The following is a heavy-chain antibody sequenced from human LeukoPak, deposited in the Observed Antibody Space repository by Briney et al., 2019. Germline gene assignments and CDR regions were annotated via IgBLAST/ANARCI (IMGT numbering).Heavy chain of an antibody. J-gene: IGHJ4*02. Sequence: ASVKVSCKASGYTFTGYYMHWVRQAPGQGLEWMGGIIPIFGTANYAQKFQGRVTITADKSTSTAYMELSSLRSEDTAVYYCAWELTTGHIDYWGQGTLVTVSS. CDR1: GYTFTGYY. D-gene: IGHD1-26*01. V-gene: IGHV1-69*06. CDR3: AWELTTGHIDY. CDR2: IIPIFGTA.